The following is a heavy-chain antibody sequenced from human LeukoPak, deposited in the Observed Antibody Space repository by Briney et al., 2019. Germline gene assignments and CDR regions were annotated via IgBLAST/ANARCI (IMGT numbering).Heavy chain of an antibody. CDR1: GFTFSSYW. V-gene: IGHV3-7*01. J-gene: IGHJ5*02. D-gene: IGHD6-13*01. CDR3: ARVLEAATLYNWFDP. Sequence: GGSLRLSCAASGFTFSSYWMSWVRQAPGKGLEWVANIKQDGSEKYYVDSVKGRFTVSRDNAKNSLYLQMNSLRAEDTAVYYCARVLEAATLYNWFDPWGQGTLVTVSS. CDR2: IKQDGSEK.